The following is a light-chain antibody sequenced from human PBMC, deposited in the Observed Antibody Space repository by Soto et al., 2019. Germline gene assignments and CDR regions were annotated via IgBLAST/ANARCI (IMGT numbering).Light chain of an antibody. V-gene: IGLV1-47*01. CDR2: RNN. Sequence: QSVLTQPPSASGTPGQRVTISCSGSSSNIGSNYVYWYQQLPGTAPKLLIYRNNQRPSGVPDRFSGSKSGTSASLAISGLGSEDEADYYCAAWDDSLSGPVFGGGTKVT. J-gene: IGLJ2*01. CDR1: SSNIGSNY. CDR3: AAWDDSLSGPV.